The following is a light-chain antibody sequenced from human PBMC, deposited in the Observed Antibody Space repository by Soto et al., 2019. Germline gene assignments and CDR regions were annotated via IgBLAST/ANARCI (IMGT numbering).Light chain of an antibody. CDR1: NIGSKS. V-gene: IGLV3-21*02. Sequence: SYELTQPPSVSVAPGQTARITCGGNNIGSKSVHWYQQKPGQAPVLVVYADDDRPSGIPERISGSNSGNTATLTISRGEAGDEADYYCQLWDSTRDHHVFGSGTKLTVL. CDR2: ADD. CDR3: QLWDSTRDHHV. J-gene: IGLJ1*01.